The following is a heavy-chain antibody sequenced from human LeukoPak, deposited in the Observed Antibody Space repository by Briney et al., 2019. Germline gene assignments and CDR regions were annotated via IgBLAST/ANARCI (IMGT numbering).Heavy chain of an antibody. CDR3: ARAPVQIVVVPAASRYYYYGMDV. V-gene: IGHV3-21*01. J-gene: IGHJ6*02. CDR2: ISSSSSYI. CDR1: GFTFSSYS. D-gene: IGHD2-2*01. Sequence: GGSLRLSCAASGFTFSSYSMNWVRQAPGEGLEWVSSISSSSSYIYYADSVKGRFTISRDNAKNSLYLQMNSLRAEDTAVYYCARAPVQIVVVPAASRYYYYGMDVWGQGTTVTVSS.